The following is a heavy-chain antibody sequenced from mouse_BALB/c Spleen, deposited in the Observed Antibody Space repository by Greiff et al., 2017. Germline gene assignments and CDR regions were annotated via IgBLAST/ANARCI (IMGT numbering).Heavy chain of an antibody. D-gene: IGHD2-3*01. CDR1: GYTFTNYW. Sequence: QVQLKQSGAELVRPGTSVKISCKASGYTFTNYWPGWVKQRPGHGLVGIGDIYPGGGYTNYNEKFKGKATLTADTSSSTAYMQLSSLTSEDSAVYFCARRESYDDPGYYAMAYWGQGTPVTVSA. V-gene: IGHV1-63*02. CDR3: ARRESYDDPGYYAMAY. J-gene: IGHJ4*01. CDR2: IYPGGGYT.